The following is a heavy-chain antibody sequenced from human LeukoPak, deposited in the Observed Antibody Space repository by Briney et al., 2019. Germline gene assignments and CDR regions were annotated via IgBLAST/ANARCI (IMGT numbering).Heavy chain of an antibody. V-gene: IGHV3-7*01. CDR3: ARLAYCGADCYSFDF. CDR2: IKEDGSEK. Sequence: GGSLRLSCAASGFTFSSYWMSWVRQAPGKGLEGVANIKEDGSEKYYVDSVKGRFTISRDNAKNSLYLQMNSLRAEDTAVYYCARLAYCGADCYSFDFWGQGTLVTVSS. D-gene: IGHD2-21*02. J-gene: IGHJ4*02. CDR1: GFTFSSYW.